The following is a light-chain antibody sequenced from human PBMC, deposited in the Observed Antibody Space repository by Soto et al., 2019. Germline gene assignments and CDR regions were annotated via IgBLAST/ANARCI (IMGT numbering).Light chain of an antibody. Sequence: EIVLTQSPGTLSLSPGERATLSCRAGQSVSSTYLAWYQQKPGQAPRLLIYGASNRATGIPDRFTGSGSGTDFTLTISRLETEDFAVYYCQQRRNWPQTFGQGTKVEIK. CDR3: QQRRNWPQT. CDR2: GAS. CDR1: QSVSSTY. V-gene: IGKV3D-20*02. J-gene: IGKJ1*01.